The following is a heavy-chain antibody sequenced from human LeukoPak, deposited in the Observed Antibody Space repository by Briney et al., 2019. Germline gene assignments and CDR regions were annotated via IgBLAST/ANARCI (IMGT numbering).Heavy chain of an antibody. Sequence: ASVKVSCKASGGTFSSYGISWVRQAPGQGLEWMGGIIPIFGTANYAQKFQGRVTITADESTSTAYMELSSLRSEDTAVYYCASAKQWLGPGGDYWGQGTLVTVSS. D-gene: IGHD6-19*01. J-gene: IGHJ4*02. CDR2: IIPIFGTA. V-gene: IGHV1-69*13. CDR3: ASAKQWLGPGGDY. CDR1: GGTFSSYG.